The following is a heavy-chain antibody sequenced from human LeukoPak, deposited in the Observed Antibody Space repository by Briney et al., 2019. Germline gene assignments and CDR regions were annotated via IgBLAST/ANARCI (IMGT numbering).Heavy chain of an antibody. Sequence: SETLSLTCTVSGGSLSSSSYYWGWIRQPPGKGLEWLGSIYYSGSTYYNPSLKSRVTISVDTSKNQFSLKLSSVTAADTAVYYCARVYYSSSYDYWYFDLWGRGTLVTVSS. CDR1: GGSLSSSSYY. CDR2: IYYSGST. V-gene: IGHV4-39*07. CDR3: ARVYYSSSYDYWYFDL. D-gene: IGHD6-13*01. J-gene: IGHJ2*01.